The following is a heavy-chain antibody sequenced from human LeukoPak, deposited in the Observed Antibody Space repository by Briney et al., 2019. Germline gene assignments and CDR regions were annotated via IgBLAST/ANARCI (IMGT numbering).Heavy chain of an antibody. CDR1: GFTFSSYA. D-gene: IGHD3-22*01. J-gene: IGHJ4*02. CDR2: ISYDGSNK. Sequence: GRSLRLSCAASGFTFSSYAMHWVRQAPGKGLEWVAVISYDGSNKYYADSVKGRFTISRDNSKNTLYLQMNSLRAEDTAVYYCARGYYYDSSGYYYLGPLYYFDYWGQGTLVTVSS. V-gene: IGHV3-30-3*01. CDR3: ARGYYYDSSGYYYLGPLYYFDY.